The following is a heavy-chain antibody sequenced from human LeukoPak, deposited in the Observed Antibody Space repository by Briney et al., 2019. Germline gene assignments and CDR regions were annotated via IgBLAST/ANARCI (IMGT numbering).Heavy chain of an antibody. CDR1: GGSISSGGYY. Sequence: SETPSLTCTVSGGSISSGGYYWSWIRHHPRKGLEWIRYICYSGSTYYNPSRKTRVTIAPDTSKNQLSLSPTTVAAADTAVCDCAREGGDFDFDSWGQGSLVTVSS. CDR3: AREGGDFDFDS. CDR2: ICYSGST. V-gene: IGHV4-31*03. J-gene: IGHJ4*02. D-gene: IGHD2-21*02.